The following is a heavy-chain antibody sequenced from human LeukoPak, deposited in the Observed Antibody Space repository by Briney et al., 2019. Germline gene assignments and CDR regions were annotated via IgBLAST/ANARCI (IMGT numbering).Heavy chain of an antibody. CDR3: ARDRGLGGDYDRTGGWGDACYYYGMDV. Sequence: PSETLSLTCAVSGGTISSGGYSWSWIRQPPGKGLEWIGYIYHSGSTYYNPSLKSRVTISVDTSKNQFSLKLSSVTAADTAVYYCARDRGLGGDYDRTGGWGDACYYYGMDVWGQGTTVTVSS. CDR2: IYHSGST. D-gene: IGHD4-17*01. J-gene: IGHJ6*02. V-gene: IGHV4-30-2*01. CDR1: GGTISSGGYS.